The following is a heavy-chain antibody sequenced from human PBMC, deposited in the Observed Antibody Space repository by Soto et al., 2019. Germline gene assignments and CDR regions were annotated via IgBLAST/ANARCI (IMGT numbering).Heavy chain of an antibody. CDR1: GGTFSSYA. V-gene: IGHV1-69*13. CDR2: IIPIFGTA. CDR3: ASPHYYYYYGMDV. J-gene: IGHJ6*02. Sequence: SVKVSCKASGGTFSSYAISWVRQAPGQGLEWMGGIIPIFGTANYAQKFQGRVTITADESTSTAYMELSSLRSEDTAVYYCASPHYYYYYGMDVWGQGTTVTVSS.